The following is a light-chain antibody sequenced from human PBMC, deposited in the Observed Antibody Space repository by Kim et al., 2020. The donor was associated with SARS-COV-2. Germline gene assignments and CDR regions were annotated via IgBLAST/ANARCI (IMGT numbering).Light chain of an antibody. V-gene: IGLV4-69*01. J-gene: IGLJ2*01. CDR1: SGHSNYA. Sequence: QPVLTQSPSASASLGASVKLTCTLSSGHSNYAIAWHQQQPEKGPRFLMKLNSDGSHSKGDGIPDRFSGSSSGAERYLTISSLQSEDEADYYCQTWGTDIGVVFGGGTQLTVL. CDR3: QTWGTDIGVV. CDR2: LNSDGSH.